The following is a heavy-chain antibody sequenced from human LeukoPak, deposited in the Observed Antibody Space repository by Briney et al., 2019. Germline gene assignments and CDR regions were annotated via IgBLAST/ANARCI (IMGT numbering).Heavy chain of an antibody. D-gene: IGHD2-15*01. Sequence: SETLSLTCAVYGGSFSGYYWSWIRQPPGKGLEWIGEINHSGSTNYNPSLKSRVTISVDTSKNQFSLKLSSVTAADTAMYYCARGRGYKGYWGQGTLVTVSS. CDR3: ARGRGYKGY. CDR1: GGSFSGYY. J-gene: IGHJ4*02. CDR2: INHSGST. V-gene: IGHV4-34*01.